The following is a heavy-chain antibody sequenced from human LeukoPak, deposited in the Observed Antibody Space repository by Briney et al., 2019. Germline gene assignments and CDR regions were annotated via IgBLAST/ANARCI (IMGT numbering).Heavy chain of an antibody. D-gene: IGHD2-2*01. CDR1: GGSISSSSYY. V-gene: IGHV4-39*01. CDR3: ARLGLEVVPAAIDY. J-gene: IGHJ4*02. Sequence: SETLSLTCTVSGGSISSSSYYWGWIRQPRGKGLEWNGSIYYSGSTYYNPSLKSRVTISVDTSKNQFSLKLSSVTAADTAVYYCARLGLEVVPAAIDYWGQGTLVTVSS. CDR2: IYYSGST.